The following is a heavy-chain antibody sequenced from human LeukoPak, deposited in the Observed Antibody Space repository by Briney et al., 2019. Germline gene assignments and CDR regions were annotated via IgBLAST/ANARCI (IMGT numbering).Heavy chain of an antibody. Sequence: SETLSLTCAVYGGSFSGYYWSWIRQPPGKGLEWIGEINHSGSTNYNPSLKSRVTISVGTSKNQFSLKLSSVTAADTAVYYCARDRYYGSGSYYNPRRGYFDYWGQGTLVTVS. J-gene: IGHJ4*02. CDR1: GGSFSGYY. CDR2: INHSGST. CDR3: ARDRYYGSGSYYNPRRGYFDY. D-gene: IGHD3-10*01. V-gene: IGHV4-34*01.